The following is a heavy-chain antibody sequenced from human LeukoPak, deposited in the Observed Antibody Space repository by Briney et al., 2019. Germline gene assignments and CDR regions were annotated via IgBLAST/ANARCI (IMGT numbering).Heavy chain of an antibody. V-gene: IGHV1-69*04. CDR1: GGTFSSYA. CDR2: IIPILGIA. J-gene: IGHJ2*01. CDR3: ARVPLCSGGSCYPPHLLWYFDL. Sequence: ASVKVSCKASGGTFSSYAISWVRQAPGQGLEWMGRIIPILGIANYAQKFQGRVTITADKSTSTAYMELSSLRSEDTAVYYCARVPLCSGGSCYPPHLLWYFDLWGRGTLVTVSS. D-gene: IGHD2-15*01.